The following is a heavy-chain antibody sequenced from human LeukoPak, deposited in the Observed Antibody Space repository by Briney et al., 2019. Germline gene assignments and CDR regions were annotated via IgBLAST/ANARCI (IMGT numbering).Heavy chain of an antibody. CDR2: ISGSGGST. J-gene: IGHJ4*02. D-gene: IGHD3-22*01. CDR3: AKEDTYYYDSSGHDY. V-gene: IGHV3-23*01. CDR1: GFTFSSYA. Sequence: GGSLRLSCAASGFTFSSYAMSWVRQAPGKGLEWVSAISGSGGSTYYADSVKGRFTISRDNSKNTLYLQMNSLRAEDTAVYYRAKEDTYYYDSSGHDYWGQGTLVTVSS.